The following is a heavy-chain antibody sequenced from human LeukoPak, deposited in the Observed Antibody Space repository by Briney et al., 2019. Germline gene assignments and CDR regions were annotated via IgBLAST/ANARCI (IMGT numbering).Heavy chain of an antibody. CDR3: SHRDRIAVAGADY. Sequence: GGSLRLSCAASGFTFSSFAMSWVRQAPGKGLEWVGRIKSKTDGETTDYAAPVKGRFTISRDDSKNTLYLQMNSLETEDTAIYYCSHRDRIAVAGADYWGQGTLVTVSS. V-gene: IGHV3-15*01. J-gene: IGHJ4*02. CDR2: IKSKTDGETT. D-gene: IGHD6-19*01. CDR1: GFTFSSFA.